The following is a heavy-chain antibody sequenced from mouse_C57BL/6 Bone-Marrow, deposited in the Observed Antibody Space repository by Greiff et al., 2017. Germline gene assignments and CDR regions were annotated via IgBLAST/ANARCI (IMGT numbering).Heavy chain of an antibody. J-gene: IGHJ1*03. CDR3: ARSPSYYESSLWSVDV. Sequence: EVKLQESGPGLVKPSQTVFLTCTVTGISITTGNYRWSWIRQFPGNKLEWIGSIYYSGTNTYNPSLTSRTTITSDTPKNQFFLEMNSLTAEDTAPYYCARSPSYYESSLWSVDVWGKGTTVTVSS. V-gene: IGHV3-5*01. D-gene: IGHD1-1*01. CDR2: IYYSGTN. CDR1: GISITTGNYR.